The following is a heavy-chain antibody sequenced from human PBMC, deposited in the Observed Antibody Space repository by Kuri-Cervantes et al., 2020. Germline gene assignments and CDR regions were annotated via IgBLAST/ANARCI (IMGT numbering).Heavy chain of an antibody. Sequence: GGSLRLSCAASGFTFSSYWMSWVRQAPGKGLEWVSSISSSSSYIYYADSVEGRFTISKDNAKNSLYLQMNSLRAEDTAVYYCARVPSHHYGEYYFDYWGQGTLVTVSS. V-gene: IGHV3-21*01. CDR1: GFTFSSYW. CDR3: ARVPSHHYGEYYFDY. D-gene: IGHD3-10*01. J-gene: IGHJ4*02. CDR2: ISSSSSYI.